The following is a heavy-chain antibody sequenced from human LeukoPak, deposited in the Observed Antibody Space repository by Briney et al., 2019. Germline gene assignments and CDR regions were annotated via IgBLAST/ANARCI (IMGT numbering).Heavy chain of an antibody. CDR1: LDSTTSNF. Sequence: PSETLSLTCTVSLDSTTSNFWSWVRQPPGKGLEWIGEIHRSGSTNYNPSLQSRVTISIDRSKNQIALELSSVTAADTAVYYCAREIVGGFNSRAYWGQGTLVTVSS. J-gene: IGHJ4*02. CDR3: AREIVGGFNSRAY. CDR2: IHRSGST. V-gene: IGHV4-4*02. D-gene: IGHD4-23*01.